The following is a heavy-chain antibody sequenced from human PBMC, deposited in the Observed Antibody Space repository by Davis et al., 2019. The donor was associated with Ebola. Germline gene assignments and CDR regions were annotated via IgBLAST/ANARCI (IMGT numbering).Heavy chain of an antibody. D-gene: IGHD5-18*01. CDR1: GYTFTNYA. CDR2: INAGNGDT. J-gene: IGHJ4*02. V-gene: IGHV1-3*01. Sequence: ASVKVSCKTSGYTFTNYAIHWVRQAPGQRLEWMGWINAGNGDTKYSQKFQGRVTITRDTPASTAYMELSSLRSEDTAVYYCARSGIGDTAMVIAYYWGQGTLVTVSS. CDR3: ARSGIGDTAMVIAYY.